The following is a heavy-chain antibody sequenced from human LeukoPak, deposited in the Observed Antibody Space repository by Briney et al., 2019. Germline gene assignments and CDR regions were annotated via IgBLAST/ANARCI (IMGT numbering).Heavy chain of an antibody. J-gene: IGHJ5*02. CDR3: ARDRRYSSSPEDWFDP. CDR2: IYYSGST. V-gene: IGHV4-59*01. Sequence: PSETLSLTCTVSGGSISSYYWSWIRQPPGKGLEWIGYIYYSGSTNYNPSLKSRVTISVDTSKNQFSLKLSSVTAADTAVYYCARDRRYSSSPEDWFDPWGQGTLVTVSS. D-gene: IGHD6-13*01. CDR1: GGSISSYY.